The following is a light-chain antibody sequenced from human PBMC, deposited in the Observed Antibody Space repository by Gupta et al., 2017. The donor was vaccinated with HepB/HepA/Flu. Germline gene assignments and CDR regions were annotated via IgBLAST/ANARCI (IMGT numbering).Light chain of an antibody. CDR2: KAS. CDR3: QQANTYLWT. Sequence: DIQMTQSPSPLSASVGDRVTITCRASQSLIGWLAWYQQKPGKAPKLLIYKASSLESGVPSRFSGSGSGTEFTLTISSLQPDDFATYYCQQANTYLWTFGQGTTVEIK. J-gene: IGKJ1*01. V-gene: IGKV1-5*03. CDR1: QSLIGW.